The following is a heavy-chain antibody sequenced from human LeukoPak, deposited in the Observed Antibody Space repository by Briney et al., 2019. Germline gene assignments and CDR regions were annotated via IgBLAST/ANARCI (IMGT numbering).Heavy chain of an antibody. J-gene: IGHJ3*02. V-gene: IGHV3-43*02. CDR1: GFTFDDYA. Sequence: GGSLRLSCAVSGFTFDDYAMHWVRQAPGKGLEWVSLISGDGGSTYYADSVKGRFTISRDNSKNSLYLQMNSLRTEDTALYYCSLWFGVAFDIWGQGTMVTVSS. CDR3: SLWFGVAFDI. D-gene: IGHD3-10*01. CDR2: ISGDGGST.